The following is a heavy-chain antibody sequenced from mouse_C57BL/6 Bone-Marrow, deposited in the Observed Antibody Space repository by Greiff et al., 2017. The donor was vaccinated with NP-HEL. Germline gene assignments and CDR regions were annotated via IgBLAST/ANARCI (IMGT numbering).Heavy chain of an antibody. CDR2: FYPGSGSI. CDR1: GYTFTEYT. Sequence: QVQLKESGAELVKPGASVKLSCKASGYTFTEYTIHWVKQRSGQGLEWIGWFYPGSGSIKYNEKFKDKATLTADKSSSTVYMELSRLTSEDSAVYFCARPTSNWDGKAWFAYWGQGTLVTVSA. J-gene: IGHJ3*01. V-gene: IGHV1-62-2*01. D-gene: IGHD4-1*02. CDR3: ARPTSNWDGKAWFAY.